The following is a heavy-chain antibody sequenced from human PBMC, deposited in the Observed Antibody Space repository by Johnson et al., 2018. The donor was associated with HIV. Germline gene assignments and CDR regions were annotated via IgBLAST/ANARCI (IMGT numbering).Heavy chain of an antibody. V-gene: IGHV3-30*02. CDR2: IRYDGSNK. J-gene: IGHJ3*02. Sequence: QVQLVESGGGVVQPGGSLRLSCAASGFTFSSYGMHWVRQAPGKGLEWVAFIRYDGSNKYYADSVKDRFTISRDNSKNTLYLQMNSLRAEDTAVYYCAKDRYGGAFDIWGQGTMVTVSS. D-gene: IGHD5-18*01. CDR1: GFTFSSYG. CDR3: AKDRYGGAFDI.